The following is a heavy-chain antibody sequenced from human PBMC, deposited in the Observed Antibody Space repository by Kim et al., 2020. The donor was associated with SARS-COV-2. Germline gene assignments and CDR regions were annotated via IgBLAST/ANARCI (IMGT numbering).Heavy chain of an antibody. V-gene: IGHV1-18*04. J-gene: IGHJ4*02. CDR1: GYMFTSYG. CDR2: ISARDGGT. CDR3: ARGAYGDVSFDY. Sequence: ASVKVSCKACGYMFTSYGFSWVRQAPGQGLGWLGWISARDGGTKYGQKVQGRVIMTTDTSTNTAYMELWSLRSDDTAMYYCARGAYGDVSFDYWGQGTLVTVSS. D-gene: IGHD4-17*01.